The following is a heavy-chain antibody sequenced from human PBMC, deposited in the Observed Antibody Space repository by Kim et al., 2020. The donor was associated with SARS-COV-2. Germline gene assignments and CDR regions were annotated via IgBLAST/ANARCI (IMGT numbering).Heavy chain of an antibody. V-gene: IGHV1-3*01. D-gene: IGHD6-13*01. Sequence: NYSQKCQGRVTIPRDTSTSTAYMELSSLRSEDTAVYYCAGGRIAAAGMVDWGQGTLFTVSS. CDR3: AGGRIAAAGMVD. J-gene: IGHJ4*02.